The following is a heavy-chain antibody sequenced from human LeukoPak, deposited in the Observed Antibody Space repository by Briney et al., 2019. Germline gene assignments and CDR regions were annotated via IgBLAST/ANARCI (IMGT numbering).Heavy chain of an antibody. V-gene: IGHV3-30*18. Sequence: PGGSLRLSCAASGXTFSSYGMHWVRQAPGKGLEWLTVISHDGNNKYYADSVKGRFTISRDNSKNTLYLQMNSLRAEDTAVYYCAKDNSNYYDNTGYWGQGTLVTVSS. D-gene: IGHD3-22*01. CDR3: AKDNSNYYDNTGY. CDR1: GXTFSSYG. J-gene: IGHJ1*01. CDR2: ISHDGNNK.